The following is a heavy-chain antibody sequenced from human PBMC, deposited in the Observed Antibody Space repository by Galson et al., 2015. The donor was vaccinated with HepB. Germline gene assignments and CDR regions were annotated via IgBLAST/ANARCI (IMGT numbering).Heavy chain of an antibody. V-gene: IGHV7-4-1*02. CDR1: GYTSTDYV. CDR3: ARSPLRFLDWLPYYDYYYMDV. Sequence: VKVSCKASGYTSTDYVVNWVRQAPGQGLEWMGWMNTNTGKPTYAPGFAERFVFSLDTSVTTAYLQISSLETDDTAVYYCARSPLRFLDWLPYYDYYYMDVWGEGTTVTVSS. J-gene: IGHJ6*03. CDR2: MNTNTGKP. D-gene: IGHD3-3*01.